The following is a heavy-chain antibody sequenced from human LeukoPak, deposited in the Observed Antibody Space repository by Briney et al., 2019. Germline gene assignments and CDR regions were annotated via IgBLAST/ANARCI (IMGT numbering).Heavy chain of an antibody. Sequence: ASVRVSCKASGYTFTSYFMHWVRQAPGQGLEWMGVVNPSSGSTTYSQKFQGRVTMTRDTSTSTVYMDLGSLRSDDTAVYYCARAVGPRGGIWFDPWGQGTLVTVSS. J-gene: IGHJ5*02. CDR1: GYTFTSYF. CDR3: ARAVGPRGGIWFDP. CDR2: VNPSSGST. V-gene: IGHV1-46*01. D-gene: IGHD1-26*01.